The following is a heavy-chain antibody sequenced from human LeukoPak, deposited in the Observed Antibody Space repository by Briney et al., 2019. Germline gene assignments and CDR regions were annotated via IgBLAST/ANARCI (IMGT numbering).Heavy chain of an antibody. V-gene: IGHV5-51*01. CDR3: AGPTHQLLNAFDI. CDR1: GYSFTSYW. J-gene: IGHJ3*02. CDR2: IYPGDSDT. D-gene: IGHD2-2*01. Sequence: GESLKISCKGSGYSFTSYWIGWVRQMPGKGLEWMGIIYPGDSDTRYSPSFQGQVTISADKSISTAYLQWSSLKASDTAMYYCAGPTHQLLNAFDIWGQGTMVTVSS.